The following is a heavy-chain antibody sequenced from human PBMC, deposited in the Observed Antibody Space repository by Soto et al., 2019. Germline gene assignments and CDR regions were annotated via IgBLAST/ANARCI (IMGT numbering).Heavy chain of an antibody. CDR1: GFTFSSYG. D-gene: IGHD3-9*01. CDR2: ISYDGSNK. Sequence: GGSLRLSCAASGFTFSSYGMHWVRQAPCKGLEWVAVISYDGSNKYYADSVKGRFTISRDNSKNTLYLQMNSLRAEDTAVYYCAKTRRILTGYYYFDYWGQGTLVTVSS. J-gene: IGHJ4*02. V-gene: IGHV3-30*18. CDR3: AKTRRILTGYYYFDY.